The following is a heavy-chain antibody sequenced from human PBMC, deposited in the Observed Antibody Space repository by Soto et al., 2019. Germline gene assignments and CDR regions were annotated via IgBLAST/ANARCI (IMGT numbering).Heavy chain of an antibody. CDR1: GGSFSGYY. Sequence: PSETLSLTCAVYGGSFSGYYWSWIRQPPGKGLEWIGEINHSGSTNYNPSLKSRVTISVDTSKNQFSLKLSSVTAADTAVYYCARGSGIAAAGKLDYWGQGTLVTVSS. D-gene: IGHD6-13*01. V-gene: IGHV4-34*01. CDR3: ARGSGIAAAGKLDY. CDR2: INHSGST. J-gene: IGHJ4*02.